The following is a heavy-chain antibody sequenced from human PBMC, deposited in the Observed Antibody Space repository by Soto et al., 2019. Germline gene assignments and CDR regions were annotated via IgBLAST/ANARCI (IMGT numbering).Heavy chain of an antibody. CDR2: IYYRSKCFH. V-gene: IGHV6-1*01. D-gene: IGHD2-15*01. Sequence: SQTLSLTCVISGDSVSSNGAWWDWIRQSTSRGLPWLGRIYYRSKCFHDYAASAESRMAINPDTSRNQFSLQLNYVTPEDTAVYYCARVHCSAGTCLDGSDFWGQGTTVTVSS. CDR1: GDSVSSNGAW. J-gene: IGHJ6*02. CDR3: ARVHCSAGTCLDGSDF.